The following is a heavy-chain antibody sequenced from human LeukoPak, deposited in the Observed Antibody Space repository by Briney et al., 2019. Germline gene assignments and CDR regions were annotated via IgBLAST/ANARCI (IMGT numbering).Heavy chain of an antibody. D-gene: IGHD6-13*01. Sequence: GGSLRLSCAASGFTFSSYSMHWVRQAPGKGLEWVSSISSSSSNIYYADSVKGRFTISRDNAKNSLYLQMNSLRAEDTAVYYCARDRTSSWHTHGMDVWGQGTTVTVSS. V-gene: IGHV3-21*01. J-gene: IGHJ6*02. CDR2: ISSSSSNI. CDR3: ARDRTSSWHTHGMDV. CDR1: GFTFSSYS.